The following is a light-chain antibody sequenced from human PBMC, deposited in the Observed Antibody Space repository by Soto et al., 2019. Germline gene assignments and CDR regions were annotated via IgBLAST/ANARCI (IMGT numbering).Light chain of an antibody. CDR2: GAS. V-gene: IGKV3-11*01. CDR1: QSVSSK. J-gene: IGKJ5*01. CDR3: QQRSNWPT. Sequence: EIVMTQSPATLSVSPGERATLSCRASQSVSSKLAWYQQKPGQAPRLLIYGASSRATGIPDRFSGSGSGTDFTLTISSLEPEDFAVYYCQQRSNWPTFGQGTRLEIK.